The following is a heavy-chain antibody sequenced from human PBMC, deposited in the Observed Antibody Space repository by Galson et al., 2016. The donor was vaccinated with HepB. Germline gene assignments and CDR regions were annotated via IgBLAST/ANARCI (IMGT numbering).Heavy chain of an antibody. CDR2: IDSSVIYI. J-gene: IGHJ2*01. V-gene: IGHV3-21*01. CDR3: ARGVKSYDSSGYYGMDV. Sequence: SLRLSCAASGFTFRSSSMHWVRQAPGKGLEWVSFIDSSVIYIHYAESVKGRFTISRDNAKNSLYLQMHSLRAEDTAVYYCARGVKSYDSSGYYGMDVWGRGTLVTVSS. D-gene: IGHD3-22*01. CDR1: GFTFRSSS.